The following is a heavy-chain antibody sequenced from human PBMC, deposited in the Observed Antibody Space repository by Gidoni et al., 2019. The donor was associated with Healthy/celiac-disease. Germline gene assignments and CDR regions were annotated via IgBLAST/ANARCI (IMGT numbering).Heavy chain of an antibody. CDR3: AKEGYGDYFADFDY. Sequence: QVQLVESGGGVVQPGRSLRLSCAAPGSTFSSYGMHWVLQAQGKGLGWVGVTFYDGSNKYYADSVKGRFTISRDNSKNTLYLQMNSLRAEDTAVYYCAKEGYGDYFADFDYWGQGTLVTVSS. D-gene: IGHD4-17*01. V-gene: IGHV3-30*18. CDR2: TFYDGSNK. J-gene: IGHJ4*02. CDR1: GSTFSSYG.